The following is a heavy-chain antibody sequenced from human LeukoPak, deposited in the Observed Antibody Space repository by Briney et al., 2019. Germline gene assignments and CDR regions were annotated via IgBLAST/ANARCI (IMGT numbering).Heavy chain of an antibody. Sequence: GGSLRLSCAASGFTFSSYGFHWVRQAPGKGLEWVAFIRYDGSNKYYADSVKGRFTISRDNSKDTLYLQVNSLRAEDTAVYYCARGSTIFGVVTFYFYYYMDVWGKGTTVTVSS. V-gene: IGHV3-30*02. CDR1: GFTFSSYG. J-gene: IGHJ6*03. CDR3: ARGSTIFGVVTFYFYYYMDV. D-gene: IGHD3-3*01. CDR2: IRYDGSNK.